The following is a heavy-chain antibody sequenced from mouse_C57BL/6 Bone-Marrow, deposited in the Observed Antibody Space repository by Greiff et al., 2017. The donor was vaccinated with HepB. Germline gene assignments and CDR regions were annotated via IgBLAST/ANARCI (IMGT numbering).Heavy chain of an antibody. D-gene: IGHD2-12*01. V-gene: IGHV1-54*01. CDR2: INPGSGGT. J-gene: IGHJ2*01. Sequence: QVQLQQSGAELVRPGTSVKVSCKASGYAFTNYLIEWVKQRPGQGLEWIGVINPGSGGTNYNEKFKGKATLTADKSSSTAYMQLSSLTSEDSAVYFCARSLFTTPRYDYWGQGTTLTVSS. CDR3: ARSLFTTPRYDY. CDR1: GYAFTNYL.